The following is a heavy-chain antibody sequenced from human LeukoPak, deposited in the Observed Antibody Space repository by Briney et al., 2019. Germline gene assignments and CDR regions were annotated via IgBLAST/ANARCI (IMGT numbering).Heavy chain of an antibody. CDR1: GFTFSNAW. CDR3: TTDPYDSSGYARRAKVIDY. J-gene: IGHJ4*02. CDR2: IKSKTDGGTT. Sequence: KTGGSLRLSCAASGFTFSNAWVSWVRQAPGKGLEWVGRIKSKTDGGTTDYAAPVKGRFTISRDDSKNTLYLQMNSLKTEDTAVYYCTTDPYDSSGYARRAKVIDYWGQGTLVTVSS. D-gene: IGHD3-22*01. V-gene: IGHV3-15*01.